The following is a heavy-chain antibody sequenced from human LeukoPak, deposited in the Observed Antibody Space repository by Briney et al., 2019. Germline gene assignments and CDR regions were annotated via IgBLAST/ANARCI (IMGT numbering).Heavy chain of an antibody. CDR1: GFTVSSNY. D-gene: IGHD3-22*01. CDR3: ARDRRYYDSSGYYFHWYFDL. V-gene: IGHV3-53*01. Sequence: PGGSLRLSCAASGFTVSSNYMSWVRQAPGKGLEWASLIYSGVSTYYADSVKGRFTISRDNSKNTLYLQMNSLRAEDTALYYCARDRRYYDSSGYYFHWYFDLWGRGTLVTVSS. CDR2: IYSGVST. J-gene: IGHJ2*01.